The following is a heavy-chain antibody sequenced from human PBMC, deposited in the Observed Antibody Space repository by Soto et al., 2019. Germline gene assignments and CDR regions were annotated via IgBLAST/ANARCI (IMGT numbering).Heavy chain of an antibody. CDR3: AREKFYGSSGYYVGNWYFDL. Sequence: QVQLVQSGAEVKKPGASVNVSCKASGYTFTTYSVTWMRQAPGQGLEWMGWINAFSGITKYAQNLEDRITMTTDTSTSTAYMELRRLRSEYTAIYYCAREKFYGSSGYYVGNWYFDLWGRGTLVTVSS. J-gene: IGHJ2*01. CDR1: GYTFTTYS. D-gene: IGHD3-22*01. CDR2: INAFSGIT. V-gene: IGHV1-18*04.